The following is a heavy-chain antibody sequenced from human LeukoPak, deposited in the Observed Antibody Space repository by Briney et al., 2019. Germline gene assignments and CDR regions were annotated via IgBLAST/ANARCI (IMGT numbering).Heavy chain of an antibody. Sequence: ASVKVSCKASGYTFTGYYMHWVRQAPGQGLEWMGRINPNSGGTNYAQKFQGRVTMTRDTSISTAYVELSRLRSDDTAVYYCATIAAAGTEIDYWGQGTLVTVSS. CDR2: INPNSGGT. D-gene: IGHD6-13*01. J-gene: IGHJ4*02. V-gene: IGHV1-2*06. CDR1: GYTFTGYY. CDR3: ATIAAAGTEIDY.